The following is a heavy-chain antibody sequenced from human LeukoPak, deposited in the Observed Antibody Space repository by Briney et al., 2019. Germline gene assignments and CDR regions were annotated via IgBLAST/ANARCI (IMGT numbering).Heavy chain of an antibody. CDR3: ARDRGGSYSAIDY. CDR1: GFTFSSYS. CDR2: ISSSSSTI. V-gene: IGHV3-48*04. D-gene: IGHD1-26*01. Sequence: GGSLRLSCAASGFTFSSYSMNWVRQAPGKGLEWVSFISSSSSTIYYADSVKGRFTISRDNAKNALYLQMNSLRAEDTAVYYCARDRGGSYSAIDYWGQGTLVTVSS. J-gene: IGHJ4*02.